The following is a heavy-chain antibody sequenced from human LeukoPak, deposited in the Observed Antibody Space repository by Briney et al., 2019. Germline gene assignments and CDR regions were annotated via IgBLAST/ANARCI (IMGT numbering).Heavy chain of an antibody. V-gene: IGHV3-30*18. CDR3: AKGMSIVATILAFDI. D-gene: IGHD5-12*01. Sequence: GGSLRLSCAASGFTFSSYGMHWVRQAPGKGLEWVAIISYDGINKYYADSVKGRFTISRDNSKNTLYLQIYSLRAEDTAVYYCAKGMSIVATILAFDIWGQGTMVTVSS. CDR1: GFTFSSYG. J-gene: IGHJ3*02. CDR2: ISYDGINK.